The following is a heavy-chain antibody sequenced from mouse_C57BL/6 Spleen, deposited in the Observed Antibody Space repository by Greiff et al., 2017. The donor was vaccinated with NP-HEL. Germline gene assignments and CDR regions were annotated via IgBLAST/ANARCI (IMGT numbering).Heavy chain of an antibody. J-gene: IGHJ4*01. CDR2: IWRSGST. Sequence: VKLVESGPGLVQPSQSLSITCTVSGFSLTSYGVHWVRQSPGKGLEWLGVIWRSGSTDYNAAFMSRLSITKDNSKSQVFFKMNSLQADDTAIYYCAKRDYDEDYAMDYWGQGTSVTVSS. CDR3: AKRDYDEDYAMDY. V-gene: IGHV2-5*01. D-gene: IGHD2-4*01. CDR1: GFSLTSYG.